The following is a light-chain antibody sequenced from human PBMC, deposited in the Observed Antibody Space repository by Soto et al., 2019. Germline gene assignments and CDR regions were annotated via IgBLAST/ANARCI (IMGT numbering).Light chain of an antibody. CDR3: LQDNDSAYS. J-gene: IGKJ2*03. V-gene: IGKV1-6*01. CDR2: AAS. Sequence: AVQMTQSPSSLSASVGDRITITCRASQGIRNDLAWYQQKPGKAPNLLIYAASRLHIGVPSRFRGSGSGTDFTFPISGRQPEEFLTYDVLQDNDSAYSFGQRAKLEL. CDR1: QGIRND.